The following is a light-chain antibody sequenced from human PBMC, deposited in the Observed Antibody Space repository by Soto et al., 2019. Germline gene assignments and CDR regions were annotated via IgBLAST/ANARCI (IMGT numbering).Light chain of an antibody. J-gene: IGLJ2*01. CDR1: SSDVGGGYNY. Sequence: QSALTQPPSASGSPGQSVTISCTGTSSDVGGGYNYVSWYQHHPGKVPKLVIYEVTKRPSGVPDRFFGSKSGNTASLTVSGLQAEDEADYFCSSYAGNNNVIFGGGTKLTVL. V-gene: IGLV2-8*01. CDR3: SSYAGNNNVI. CDR2: EVT.